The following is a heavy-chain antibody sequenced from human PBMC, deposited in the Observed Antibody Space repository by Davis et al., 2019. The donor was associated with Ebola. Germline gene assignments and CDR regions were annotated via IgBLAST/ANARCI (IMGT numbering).Heavy chain of an antibody. V-gene: IGHV4-39*01. CDR2: IYYSGST. J-gene: IGHJ6*02. D-gene: IGHD6-19*01. CDR1: AGSISSSSYY. CDR3: ARLRLVVGMDV. Sequence: MPSETLSLTCTVSAGSISSSSYYWGWIRQPPGKGLEWIGSIYYSGSTYYNPSLKSRVTISIDMSKNQFPLKLSSVTAADTAVYYCARLRLVVGMDVWGQGTTVTVSS.